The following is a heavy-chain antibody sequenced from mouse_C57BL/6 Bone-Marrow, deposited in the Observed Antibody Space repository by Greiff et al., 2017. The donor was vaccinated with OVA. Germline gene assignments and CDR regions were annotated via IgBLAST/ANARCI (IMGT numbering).Heavy chain of an antibody. CDR1: GFTFSDYY. Sequence: EVQGVESGGGLVQPGGSLKLSCAASGFTFSDYYMYWVRQTPEKRLEWVAYISTGGGSTYYPDTVKGRFTISRDNAKNTLYLQMSRLKAEDTAMYYCARHNYGRDYAMDYWGQGTSVTVSS. V-gene: IGHV5-12*01. CDR2: ISTGGGST. CDR3: ARHNYGRDYAMDY. D-gene: IGHD1-1*01. J-gene: IGHJ4*01.